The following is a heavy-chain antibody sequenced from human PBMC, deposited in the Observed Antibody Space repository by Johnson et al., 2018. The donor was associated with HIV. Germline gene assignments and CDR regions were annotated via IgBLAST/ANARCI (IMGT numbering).Heavy chain of an antibody. V-gene: IGHV3-9*01. CDR2: ISWNSGSI. CDR3: AKDNGIAGTSGDAFDI. Sequence: EVHLVESGGGVVRPGGSLRLSCEGSGFTFDDYAMHWVRLAPGKGLEWVSGISWNSGSIAYADSVKGRFTTSRDNAKNSLYLQVKSLRAEDTALYLCAKDNGIAGTSGDAFDIWGQGTMVTVSS. J-gene: IGHJ3*02. D-gene: IGHD2-2*01. CDR1: GFTFDDYA.